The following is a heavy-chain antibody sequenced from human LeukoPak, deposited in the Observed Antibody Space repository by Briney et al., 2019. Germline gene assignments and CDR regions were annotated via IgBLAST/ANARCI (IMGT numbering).Heavy chain of an antibody. CDR2: INPNSGGT. CDR3: AREERKLLSGSYYYYYMDV. CDR1: GYTFTVYY. Sequence: ASVTVSFTASGYTFTVYYMHWVRQAPGQGLEWMGWINPNSGGTNYAQKFHGRVTMTRNTSISTAYMELSSLRSEDTAVYYCAREERKLLSGSYYYYYMDVWGKGTTVTISS. V-gene: IGHV1-2*02. J-gene: IGHJ6*03. D-gene: IGHD2-2*01.